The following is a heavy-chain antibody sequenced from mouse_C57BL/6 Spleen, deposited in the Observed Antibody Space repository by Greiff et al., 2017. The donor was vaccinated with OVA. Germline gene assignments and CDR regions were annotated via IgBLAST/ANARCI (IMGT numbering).Heavy chain of an antibody. V-gene: IGHV1-74*01. CDR3: AIQGYGNYTWFAY. CDR2: IHPSDSDT. CDR1: GYSFTSYW. Sequence: VQLQQPGAELVKPGASVKVSCKASGYSFTSYWMHWVKQRPGQGLEWIGRIHPSDSDTNYNQQFKGKATLTVDKSPSTAYMQLSSLTSEASAVYYCAIQGYGNYTWFAYWGQGTLVTVSA. J-gene: IGHJ3*01. D-gene: IGHD2-10*02.